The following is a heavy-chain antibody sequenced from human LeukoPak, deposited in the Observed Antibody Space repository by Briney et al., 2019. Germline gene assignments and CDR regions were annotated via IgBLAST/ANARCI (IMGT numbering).Heavy chain of an antibody. CDR3: ARDHGYYYDSSGYYYFDY. J-gene: IGHJ4*02. CDR2: IKQDGSEK. Sequence: GGSLRLSCAASGFTFSCYWMSWVRQAPGKGLEWVANIKQDGSEKYYVDSVKGRFTISRDNAKNSLYLQMNSLRAEDTAVYYCARDHGYYYDSSGYYYFDYWGQGTLVTVSS. V-gene: IGHV3-7*01. D-gene: IGHD3-22*01. CDR1: GFTFSCYW.